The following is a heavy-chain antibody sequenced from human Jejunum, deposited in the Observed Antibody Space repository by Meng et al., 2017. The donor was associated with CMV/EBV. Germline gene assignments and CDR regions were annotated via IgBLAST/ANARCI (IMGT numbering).Heavy chain of an antibody. CDR1: GYTFIGYY. CDR2: INPSSGGT. V-gene: IGHV1-2*06. J-gene: IGHJ4*02. D-gene: IGHD3-3*01. Sequence: SGYTFIGYYLDWVRQDPGQGLEWMGRINPSSGGTKYAQSFQGRVTMTRDTSVNTVYMELSRLTSTDTAIYYCAREDFFTAAGSFDYWGQGTLVTVSS. CDR3: AREDFFTAAGSFDY.